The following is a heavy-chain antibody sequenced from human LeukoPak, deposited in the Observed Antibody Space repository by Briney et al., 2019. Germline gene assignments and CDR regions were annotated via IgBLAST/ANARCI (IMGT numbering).Heavy chain of an antibody. V-gene: IGHV1-18*01. D-gene: IGHD3-16*01. J-gene: IGHJ6*02. Sequence: ASVKVSCRTSGYNFKTHAVSWVRQVPGQGLAWMGWISGYNGDTAFAQKFQGRVTMTKDTSTTTAYMELRSLTSDDTAVYYCARFWVFEADTSPPYHQGMDLWGRGTTVTVSS. CDR2: ISGYNGDT. CDR3: ARFWVFEADTSPPYHQGMDL. CDR1: GYNFKTHA.